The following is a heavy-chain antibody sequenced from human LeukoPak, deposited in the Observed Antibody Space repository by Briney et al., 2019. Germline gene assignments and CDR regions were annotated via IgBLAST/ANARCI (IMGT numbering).Heavy chain of an antibody. CDR3: ARSRYSSSFNPCDY. V-gene: IGHV4-39*07. J-gene: IGHJ4*02. Sequence: SETLSLTCTVSGGYIITSGHYWGWIRQPPGKGLEWIGSVYYTGVTSTNPFFRSRMSISVDTSKNQFSLKLSSVTAADTAAYYCARSRYSSSFNPCDYWGQGTLVTVSS. CDR1: GGYIITSGHY. CDR2: VYYTGVT. D-gene: IGHD6-13*01.